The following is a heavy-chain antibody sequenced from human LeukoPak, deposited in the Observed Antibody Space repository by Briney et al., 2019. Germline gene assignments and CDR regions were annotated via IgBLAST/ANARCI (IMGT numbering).Heavy chain of an antibody. J-gene: IGHJ6*02. CDR1: GFTFSKYS. CDR3: ARDDCTTTTCYFSMDV. D-gene: IGHD2-2*01. CDR2: ISTTGYI. Sequence: GGSPRLSCAASGFTFSKYSMNWVRQAPGKGLAWVSSISTTGYIYYADSVKGRFTISRDNANISLYLQMISLRAEDTAVYYCARDDCTTTTCYFSMDVWGQGTTVTVSS. V-gene: IGHV3-21*06.